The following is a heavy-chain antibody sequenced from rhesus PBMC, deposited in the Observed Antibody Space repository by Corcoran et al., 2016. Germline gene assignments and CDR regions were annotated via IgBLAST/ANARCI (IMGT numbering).Heavy chain of an antibody. D-gene: IGHD6-13*01. CDR1: GGSVSSGYG. V-gene: IGHV4S7*01. CDR2: IYGSSGNT. Sequence: QVQLQESGPGLVKPSETLSLTCAVSGGSVSSGYGWSWIRQPPGKGLEWIGYIYGSSGNTYYNPYLKIRVTISKDTSKNQFSLKLSSVTAADTAVYYCARGGSWSFDSWGQGVLVTVSS. CDR3: ARGGSWSFDS. J-gene: IGHJ4*01.